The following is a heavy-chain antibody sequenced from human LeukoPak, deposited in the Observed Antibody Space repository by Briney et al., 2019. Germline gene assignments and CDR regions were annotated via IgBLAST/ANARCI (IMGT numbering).Heavy chain of an antibody. CDR3: ATTPGAYYYYHMDV. Sequence: PGVSLRLSCAASGFTFSTYVMTWVRQAPGKGLEWVSAILGSGGGTYYADSVKGRFTISRDNSKNTLYLQMNSLRAEDTAVYYCATTPGAYYYYHMDVWGQGTTVTVSS. D-gene: IGHD3-10*01. CDR2: ILGSGGGT. CDR1: GFTFSTYV. V-gene: IGHV3-23*01. J-gene: IGHJ6*02.